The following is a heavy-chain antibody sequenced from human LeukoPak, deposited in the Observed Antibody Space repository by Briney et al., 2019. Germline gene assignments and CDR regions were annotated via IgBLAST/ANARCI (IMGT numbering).Heavy chain of an antibody. CDR2: IYPGDSDT. CDR3: ARHTRTTRDYYYMDV. V-gene: IGHV5-51*01. Sequence: GESLKISCKGSGYSFTSYRIAWVRQMPGKGLEAMGIIYPGDSDTRYSPSFQGQVTISADKSISTAYLQWSSLKASDTAMYYCARHTRTTRDYYYMDVWGKGTTVTVSS. CDR1: GYSFTSYR. D-gene: IGHD1-7*01. J-gene: IGHJ6*03.